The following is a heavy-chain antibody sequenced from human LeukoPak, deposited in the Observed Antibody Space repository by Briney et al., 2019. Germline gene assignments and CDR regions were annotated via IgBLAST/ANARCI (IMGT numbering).Heavy chain of an antibody. D-gene: IGHD3-22*01. Sequence: TSETLSLTCAVYGGSFSGYYWSWIRQPPGKGLEWIGSIYYSGSTYYNPSLKSRVTISVDTSKNQFSLKLSSVTAADTAVYYCAVYYDSSGYYYRDAFDIWGQGTMVTVSS. CDR3: AVYYDSSGYYYRDAFDI. CDR2: IYYSGST. V-gene: IGHV4-34*01. CDR1: GGSFSGYY. J-gene: IGHJ3*02.